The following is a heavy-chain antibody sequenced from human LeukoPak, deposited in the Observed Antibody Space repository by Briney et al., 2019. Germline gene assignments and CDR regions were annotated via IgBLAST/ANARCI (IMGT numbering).Heavy chain of an antibody. J-gene: IGHJ4*02. D-gene: IGHD6-13*01. CDR3: ARIKRENIAAAGTVDY. V-gene: IGHV3-23*01. CDR2: ISGSGGST. Sequence: QSGGSLRLSCAASGFTFSSYAMSWVRQAPGKGLEWVSAISGSGGSTYYADSVKGRFTISRDNSKNTLYLQMNSLRAEDTAVYYCARIKRENIAAAGTVDYWGQGTLVTVSS. CDR1: GFTFSSYA.